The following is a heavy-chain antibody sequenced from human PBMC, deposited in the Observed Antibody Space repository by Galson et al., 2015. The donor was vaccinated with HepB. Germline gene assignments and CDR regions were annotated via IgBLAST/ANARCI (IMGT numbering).Heavy chain of an antibody. CDR2: ITPSGDNT. Sequence: SLRLSCAASGFTFRNYAMSWVRQAPGRGLEWVSAITPSGDNTYSADSVKGRCTISRDNSKNTLFLQKTGLTADDTAIYYCARVHPAYTSGWYRQALYYFDSWGQGTLVAVSS. V-gene: IGHV3-23*01. CDR1: GFTFRNYA. J-gene: IGHJ4*02. CDR3: ARVHPAYTSGWYRQALYYFDS. D-gene: IGHD6-19*01.